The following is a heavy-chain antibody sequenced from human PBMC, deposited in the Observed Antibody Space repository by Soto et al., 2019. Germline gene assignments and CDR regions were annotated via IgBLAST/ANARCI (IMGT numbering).Heavy chain of an antibody. CDR2: IYYSGST. D-gene: IGHD4-17*01. CDR3: ARDSGGYGDIDY. J-gene: IGHJ4*02. Sequence: PSDPLSLTCTVSGGSISSGGYYWSWIRQHPGKGLEWIGYIYYSGSTYYNPSLKSRVTISVDTSKNQFSLKLSSVTAADTAVYYCARDSGGYGDIDYWGQGTLVTVSS. CDR1: GGSISSGGYY. V-gene: IGHV4-31*03.